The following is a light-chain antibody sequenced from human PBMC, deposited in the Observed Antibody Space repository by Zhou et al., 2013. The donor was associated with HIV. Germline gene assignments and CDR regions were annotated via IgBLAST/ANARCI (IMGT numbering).Light chain of an antibody. Sequence: ELVLTQSPGTLSLSPGERATLSCRASQSVSSSYLAWYQQKPGQAPRLLIYGASSRATGIPDRFSGSGSGTDFTLTISRLEPEDVAVYYCQQYGSSLLWTFGQGTKVEIK. CDR3: QQYGSSLLWT. CDR1: QSVSSSY. CDR2: GAS. J-gene: IGKJ1*01. V-gene: IGKV3-20*01.